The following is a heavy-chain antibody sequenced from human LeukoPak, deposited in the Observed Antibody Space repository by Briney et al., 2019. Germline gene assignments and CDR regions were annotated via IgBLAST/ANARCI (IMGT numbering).Heavy chain of an antibody. CDR1: GGSISSYY. J-gene: IGHJ3*02. Sequence: PSETLSLTCTVSGGSISSYYWSWIRQPPGKGLEWIGYIYYSGSTNYNPSLKSRVTISVDTSKNQFSLKLSSVTAADTAVYYCARHEGYSCGYGMIAFDIWGQGTMVTVSS. CDR3: ARHEGYSCGYGMIAFDI. CDR2: IYYSGST. V-gene: IGHV4-59*08. D-gene: IGHD5-18*01.